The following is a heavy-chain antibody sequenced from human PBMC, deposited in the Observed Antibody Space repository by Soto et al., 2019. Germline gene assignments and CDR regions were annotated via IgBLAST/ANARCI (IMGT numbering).Heavy chain of an antibody. CDR3: ARQRTTVVTQAYFDH. D-gene: IGHD2-21*02. CDR1: GESISSSSYY. CDR2: IYYSGRT. Sequence: SETLSLSCIVSGESISSSSYYWGWIRQPPGKGLEWIGSIYYSGRTYYNPSFKSRVTISIDTSKNQFSLKLSSVTATDTAVYYCARQRTTVVTQAYFDHWGQGALVTVSS. J-gene: IGHJ4*02. V-gene: IGHV4-39*01.